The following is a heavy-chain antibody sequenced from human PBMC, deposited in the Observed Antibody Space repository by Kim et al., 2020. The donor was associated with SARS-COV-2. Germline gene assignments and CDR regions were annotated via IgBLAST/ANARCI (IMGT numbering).Heavy chain of an antibody. CDR2: IIPIFGTA. D-gene: IGHD2-2*01. Sequence: SVKVSCKASGGTFSSYAISWVRQAPGQGLEWMGGIIPIFGTANYAQKFQGRVTITADESTSTAYMELSSLRSEDTAVYYCASGEWDRIVVVPGYYYYYGMDVWGQGTTVTVSS. J-gene: IGHJ6*02. CDR3: ASGEWDRIVVVPGYYYYYGMDV. V-gene: IGHV1-69*13. CDR1: GGTFSSYA.